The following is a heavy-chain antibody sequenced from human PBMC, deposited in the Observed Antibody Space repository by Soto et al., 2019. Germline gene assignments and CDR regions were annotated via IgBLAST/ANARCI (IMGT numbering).Heavy chain of an antibody. Sequence: SETLSLTCTVSGGSISSYYWSWIRQPPGKGLEWIGYIYYSGSTNYNPSLKSRVTISVDTSKNQFSLKLSSVTAADTAVYYCARAKDGYYSYMDVWGKGTTVTVS. J-gene: IGHJ6*03. V-gene: IGHV4-59*01. CDR3: ARAKDGYYSYMDV. CDR1: GGSISSYY. CDR2: IYYSGST.